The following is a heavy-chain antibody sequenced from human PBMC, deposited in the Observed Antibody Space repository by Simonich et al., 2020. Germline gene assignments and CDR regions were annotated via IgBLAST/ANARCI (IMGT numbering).Heavy chain of an antibody. D-gene: IGHD7-27*01. CDR1: GYPFPGWY. J-gene: IGHJ3*02. V-gene: IGHV1-2*02. CDR2: INPNSGGT. CDR3: ARGPRWTGDDAFDI. Sequence: QVRRVQSGAEVKKPGASVKVSSRALGYPFPGWYRNWWRKAPGQVLEWMGWINPNSGGTNYAQKVQGRVTMTRDTSISTAYMELSRLRSDDTAVYYCARGPRWTGDDAFDIWGQGTMVTVSS.